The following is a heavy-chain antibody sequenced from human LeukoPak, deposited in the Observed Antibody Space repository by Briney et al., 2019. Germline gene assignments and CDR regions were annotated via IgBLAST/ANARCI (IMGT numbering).Heavy chain of an antibody. CDR3: ARVSVAAAFDI. CDR1: GFTFSTYN. Sequence: GGSLRLSCAASGFTFSTYNMNWVRQAPGKGLEWVSSISSSSRYIYYADSVKGRFTISRDNDKNSLYLQVNSLRAEDTAVYYCARVSVAAAFDIWGQGTMVTVSS. V-gene: IGHV3-21*01. D-gene: IGHD6-19*01. CDR2: ISSSSRYI. J-gene: IGHJ3*02.